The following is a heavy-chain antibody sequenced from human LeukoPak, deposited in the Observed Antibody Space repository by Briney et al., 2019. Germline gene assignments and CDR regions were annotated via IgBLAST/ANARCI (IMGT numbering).Heavy chain of an antibody. V-gene: IGHV3-30*01. CDR2: ISYDGSNK. Sequence: GGGLRLSCAASGFTFSSYAMHWVRQAPGKGVEWVAVISYDGSNKYYADSVKGGFTISRDNRKNTLYLQMNSLRAEDTAVYYCVRAPWAVVPPFYNCGHGTLVTVSS. CDR3: VRAPWAVVPPFYN. D-gene: IGHD4-23*01. J-gene: IGHJ4*01. CDR1: GFTFSSYA.